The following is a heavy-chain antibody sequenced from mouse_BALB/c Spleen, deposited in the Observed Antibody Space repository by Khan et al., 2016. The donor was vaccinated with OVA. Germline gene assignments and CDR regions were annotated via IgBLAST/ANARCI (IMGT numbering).Heavy chain of an antibody. Sequence: EVQLQESGPGLVKPSQSLSLTCTVTGYSITSGYGWNWIRQFPGNKLEWMGYISYSGSTNYNPSLKSRISITRDTSKNQFFLRLNSVTTEDTASYYCARTARIKYWGQGTTLTVSS. D-gene: IGHD1-2*01. CDR3: ARTARIKY. V-gene: IGHV3-2*02. CDR1: GYSITSGYG. CDR2: ISYSGST. J-gene: IGHJ2*01.